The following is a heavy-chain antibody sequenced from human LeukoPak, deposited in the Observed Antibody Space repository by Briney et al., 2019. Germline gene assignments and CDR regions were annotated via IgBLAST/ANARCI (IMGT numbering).Heavy chain of an antibody. D-gene: IGHD1-26*01. Sequence: PGGSLRLSCAASGFTFSTYSMTWVRQAPGKGLEWVSSISYDGNYLYYADSVKGRFTISRDIPKNSLYLQMNSLRDEDTAVYYCAKEGSGSYPYYFDYWGQGTLVTVSS. CDR3: AKEGSGSYPYYFDY. V-gene: IGHV3-21*04. CDR2: ISYDGNYL. CDR1: GFTFSTYS. J-gene: IGHJ4*02.